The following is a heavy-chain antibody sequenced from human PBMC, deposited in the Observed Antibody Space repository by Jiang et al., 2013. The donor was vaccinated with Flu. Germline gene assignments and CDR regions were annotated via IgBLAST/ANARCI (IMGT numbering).Heavy chain of an antibody. CDR3: ARMTMFRGVIIDYSYGMDV. Sequence: QLVESGGGVIQPGRSLRLSCAASGFSFRRHGMHWVRQAPGKGLEWVAAIWYDGTNKYYVESVKGRFIISRDNSENTLYLQMNSLRAEDTAVYYCARMTMFRGVIIDYSYGMDVWGQGTTVTVSS. J-gene: IGHJ6*02. D-gene: IGHD3-10*01. V-gene: IGHV3-33*08. CDR2: IWYDGTNK. CDR1: GFSFRRHG.